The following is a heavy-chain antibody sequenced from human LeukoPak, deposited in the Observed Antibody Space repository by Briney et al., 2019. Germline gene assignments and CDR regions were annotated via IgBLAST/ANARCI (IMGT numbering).Heavy chain of an antibody. CDR3: ARVRLRLGAYMDV. CDR2: ISSSSSYN. Sequence: GGSLRLSCAASGFTFSSYSMNWVRQAPGKGLEWVSSISSSSSYNYYADSVEARFTISRDNTRNSLYLQMNSLRAEDTAVYYCARVRLRLGAYMDVWGIGTTVTVSS. CDR1: GFTFSSYS. D-gene: IGHD4/OR15-4a*01. J-gene: IGHJ6*03. V-gene: IGHV3-21*01.